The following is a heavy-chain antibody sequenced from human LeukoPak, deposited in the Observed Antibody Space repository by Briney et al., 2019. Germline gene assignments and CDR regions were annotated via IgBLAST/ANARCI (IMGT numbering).Heavy chain of an antibody. V-gene: IGHV3-48*01. Sequence: GGSLRLSCAASGFTFSSYSMNWVRQAPGKGLEWVSYISSSSSTIYYADSVKGRFTISRDDAKNSLYLQMNSLRAEDTAVYYCARVGVDYGDYVAYWDQGTLVTVSS. J-gene: IGHJ4*02. CDR3: ARVGVDYGDYVAY. CDR1: GFTFSSYS. D-gene: IGHD4-17*01. CDR2: ISSSSSTI.